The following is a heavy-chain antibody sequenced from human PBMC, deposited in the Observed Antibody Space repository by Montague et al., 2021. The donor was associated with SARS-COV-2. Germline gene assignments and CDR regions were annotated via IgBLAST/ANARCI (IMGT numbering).Heavy chain of an antibody. Sequence: SQTLSLTCTVAGGSINAYSWTWIRQPPGKGLDWIGFLYYSGVTNYNPSLKSRVTMSLDTSKNQFSLRLSSVTAADTAVYYCARGGTRDIVLVPSALDYWGRGIPVTVSS. D-gene: IGHD2-2*01. CDR1: GGSINAYS. CDR2: LYYSGVT. J-gene: IGHJ4*02. V-gene: IGHV4-59*08. CDR3: ARGGTRDIVLVPSALDY.